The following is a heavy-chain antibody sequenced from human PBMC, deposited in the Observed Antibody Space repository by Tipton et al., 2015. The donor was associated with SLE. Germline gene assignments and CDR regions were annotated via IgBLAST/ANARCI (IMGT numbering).Heavy chain of an antibody. CDR1: GGSISSYY. CDR3: ARGGLGYSYYYYMDV. Sequence: TLSLTCTVSGGSISSYYWSWIRQPPGEGLEWIGNIHHSGSTNYNPSVKSRVTISVDTSKNQFSLKLSSVTAADTAVYYCARGGLGYSYYYYMDVWGKGTTVTVSS. V-gene: IGHV4-59*01. CDR2: IHHSGST. J-gene: IGHJ6*03. D-gene: IGHD5-12*01.